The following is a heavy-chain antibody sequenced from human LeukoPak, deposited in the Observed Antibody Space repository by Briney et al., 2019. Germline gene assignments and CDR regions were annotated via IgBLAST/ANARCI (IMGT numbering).Heavy chain of an antibody. CDR1: GGSISSSDYS. Sequence: PSQTLSLTCTVSGGSISSSDYSWTWIRQHPGEGLEWIGYISYNGSTYYRPSLKSRVTISADTSKSQFFLKLTSVTAADTAIYYCARKVVPVGVPAWWFDPWGQGTLVIVSS. CDR3: ARKVVPVGVPAWWFDP. D-gene: IGHD2-2*01. V-gene: IGHV4-31*03. J-gene: IGHJ5*02. CDR2: ISYNGST.